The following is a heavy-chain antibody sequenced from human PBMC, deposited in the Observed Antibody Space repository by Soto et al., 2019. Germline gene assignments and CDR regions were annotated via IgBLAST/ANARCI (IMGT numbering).Heavy chain of an antibody. CDR1: GYTFDTCW. J-gene: IGHJ4*02. CDR3: ARLGKWEPRDYLDY. CDR2: IYPGDSDT. D-gene: IGHD1-26*01. V-gene: IGHV5-51*03. Sequence: EVVLVQSGPEVKKPGESLKISCKGSGYTFDTCWIVWVRQVPGKGLEWMGTIYPGDSDTRDSPSFQGQVTISADKSSTTVFLQWDILKASDTATYYCARLGKWEPRDYLDYWGQGTLVTVSS.